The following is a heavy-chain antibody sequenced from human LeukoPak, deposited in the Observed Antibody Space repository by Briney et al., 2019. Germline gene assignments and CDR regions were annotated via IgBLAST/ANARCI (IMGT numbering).Heavy chain of an antibody. CDR1: GVSISSSNSY. CDR3: ARSHKTYVAAAGFDY. Sequence: SETLSLTCTVSGVSISSSNSYWGWIRQPPGKGLEWIGSIYYSGNTYYNASLKSQVSISIDTSKNQFSLKLSSVTAADTAVYYCARSHKTYVAAAGFDYWGQGTLVTVSS. J-gene: IGHJ4*02. D-gene: IGHD6-13*01. CDR2: IYYSGNT. V-gene: IGHV4-39*01.